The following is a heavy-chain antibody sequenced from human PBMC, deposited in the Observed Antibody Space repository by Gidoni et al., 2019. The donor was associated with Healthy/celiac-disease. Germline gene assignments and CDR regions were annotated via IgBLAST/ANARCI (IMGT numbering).Heavy chain of an antibody. CDR3: ASSIDYYYYSMDV. J-gene: IGHJ6*03. CDR1: GGSFSGYY. CDR2: IIHSGST. Sequence: QVQLQQWGAGLLKPSETLSLTCAVYGGSFSGYYWSWIRQPPGKGLEWIGEIIHSGSTNYNPSLTSRVTISVDTSKNQFSLKLSSVTAADTAVYYCASSIDYYYYSMDVWGKGTTVTVSS. V-gene: IGHV4-34*12. D-gene: IGHD2-21*01.